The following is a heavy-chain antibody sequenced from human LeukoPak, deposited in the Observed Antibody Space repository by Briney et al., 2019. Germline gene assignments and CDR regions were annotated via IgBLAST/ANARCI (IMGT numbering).Heavy chain of an antibody. CDR3: AKTIFGVVPYYFDY. J-gene: IGHJ4*02. Sequence: GGSLRLSCAASGFTFSSYAMSWVRQAPGKGLEWVTAISGSGGSTYYTDSVKGRFTISRDNSKNTLYLQMNSLRAEDTAVYYCAKTIFGVVPYYFDYWGQGTLVTASS. CDR2: ISGSGGST. D-gene: IGHD3-3*01. V-gene: IGHV3-23*01. CDR1: GFTFSSYA.